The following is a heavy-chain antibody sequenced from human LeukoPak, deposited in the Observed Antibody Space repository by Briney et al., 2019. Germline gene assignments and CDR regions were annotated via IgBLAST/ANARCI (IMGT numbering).Heavy chain of an antibody. CDR3: ATNEEGQSDAFDI. CDR1: GFTFDDYA. Sequence: GGSLRLSCAASGFTFDDYAMHWVRQAPGKGLEWVSGISWNSGSIGYADSVKGRFTISRDNAKNSLYLQMNSLRAEDTALYYCATNEEGQSDAFDIWGQGTMVTVSS. J-gene: IGHJ3*02. V-gene: IGHV3-9*01. D-gene: IGHD6-19*01. CDR2: ISWNSGSI.